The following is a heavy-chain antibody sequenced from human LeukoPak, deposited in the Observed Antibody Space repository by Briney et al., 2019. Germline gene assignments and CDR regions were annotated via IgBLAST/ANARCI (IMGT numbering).Heavy chain of an antibody. CDR1: GFTFSSYA. CDR3: AKSLYGSGTNWFDP. CDR2: ISGSGGST. D-gene: IGHD3-10*01. J-gene: IGHJ5*02. V-gene: IGHV3-23*01. Sequence: GGSLRLSCAASGFTFSSYAMSWVRQAPGKGLEWVSVISGSGGSTYYADSVKGRFTISRDNSKNTLYLQMNSLRAEDTAVYYCAKSLYGSGTNWFDPWGQGTLVTVSS.